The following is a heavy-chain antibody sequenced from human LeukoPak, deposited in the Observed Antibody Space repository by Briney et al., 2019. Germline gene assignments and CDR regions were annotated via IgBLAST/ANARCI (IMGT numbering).Heavy chain of an antibody. CDR2: IYYSGNT. J-gene: IGHJ6*02. Sequence: SETLSLTCTVSGGSISTYYWSWIRQPPGKGLEWIGYIYYSGNTNYNPSLKSRVTISVDTSKNQFSLKLSSVTAADTAVYYCARGYCSGGTCSENHYHYFGMDVWGQGTTVTDSS. V-gene: IGHV4-59*01. CDR1: GGSISTYY. D-gene: IGHD2-15*01. CDR3: ARGYCSGGTCSENHYHYFGMDV.